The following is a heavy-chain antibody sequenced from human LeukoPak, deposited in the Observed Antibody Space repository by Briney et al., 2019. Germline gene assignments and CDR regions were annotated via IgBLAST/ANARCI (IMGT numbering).Heavy chain of an antibody. Sequence: GSLRLSCAASGFTVSSNYMSWVRQAPGKGLEWVSVIYSGGSTYYADSVKGRFTISRDNSKNTLYLQMDSLRAEDTAVYYCAREAIKGSNLEGAGGQETLVTVSS. V-gene: IGHV3-66*01. D-gene: IGHD1-26*01. CDR1: GFTVSSNY. CDR2: IYSGGST. CDR3: AREAIKGSNLEGA. J-gene: IGHJ4*02.